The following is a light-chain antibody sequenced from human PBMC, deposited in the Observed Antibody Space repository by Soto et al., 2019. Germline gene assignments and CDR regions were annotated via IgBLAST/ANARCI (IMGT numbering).Light chain of an antibody. Sequence: IVLTHSPGTLSSSPGERATLSCRASQSVSTSNLAWYQQRPGQAPRLLIYGASTRATGIPARFSGSGSGAEFTLTISSLQSEDFALYYCQQYNNWPPVTFGQGTRLEIK. CDR3: QQYNNWPPVT. CDR2: GAS. V-gene: IGKV3-15*01. J-gene: IGKJ5*01. CDR1: QSVSTSN.